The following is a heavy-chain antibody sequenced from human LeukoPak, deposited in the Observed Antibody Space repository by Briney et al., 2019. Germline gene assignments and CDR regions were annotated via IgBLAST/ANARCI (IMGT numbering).Heavy chain of an antibody. V-gene: IGHV3-23*01. J-gene: IGHJ4*02. Sequence: GGSLRLSCAASGFTFSSYAMSWVRQAPGKGLGWVSAITGSGTSTYYADSVKGRFTISRDNSKNTLYLQMNSLRAEDTAVYYCAKDLCSGGSCSARNYYFDYWGQGTLVTVSS. CDR1: GFTFSSYA. CDR2: ITGSGTST. D-gene: IGHD2-15*01. CDR3: AKDLCSGGSCSARNYYFDY.